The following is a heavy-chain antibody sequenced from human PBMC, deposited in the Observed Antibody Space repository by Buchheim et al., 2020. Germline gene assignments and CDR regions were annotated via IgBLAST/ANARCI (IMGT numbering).Heavy chain of an antibody. D-gene: IGHD3-10*01. CDR3: AKDIKPNLRYGSRSLLVYYYYGMDV. J-gene: IGHJ6*02. Sequence: EVQLVESGGVVVQPGGSLRLSCAASGFTFDDYAMHWVRQAPGKGLEWVSLISWDGGSTYYADSVKGRFTISRDNSKNSLYLQMNSLRAEDTALYYCAKDIKPNLRYGSRSLLVYYYYGMDVWGRGTT. CDR2: ISWDGGST. V-gene: IGHV3-43D*04. CDR1: GFTFDDYA.